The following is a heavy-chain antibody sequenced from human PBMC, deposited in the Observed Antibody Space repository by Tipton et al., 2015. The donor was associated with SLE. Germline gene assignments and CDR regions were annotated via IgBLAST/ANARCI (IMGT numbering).Heavy chain of an antibody. V-gene: IGHV4-59*01. CDR3: ARAPGGAYYYGSGGWFDP. CDR1: GGSINSYY. D-gene: IGHD3-10*01. Sequence: TLSLTCTVSGGSINSYYWSWIRQPPGKGLEWIGYIYYSGSTNYNPSLKSRVTISVDTSKNQFSLKLSSVTAADTAVYYCARAPGGAYYYGSGGWFDPWGQGTLVTVSS. J-gene: IGHJ5*02. CDR2: IYYSGST.